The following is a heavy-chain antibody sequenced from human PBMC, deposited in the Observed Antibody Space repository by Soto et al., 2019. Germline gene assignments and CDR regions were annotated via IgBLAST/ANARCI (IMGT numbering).Heavy chain of an antibody. CDR2: ISSSGRNT. J-gene: IGHJ4*02. CDR3: AKEGQPRGGGYFDY. Sequence: EVQLLESGGGLVQPGGSLRLSCAASGFTFSSYAMSWVRQAPGKGLEWVSGISSSGRNTYYADSVKGRFTISRDNSKSTLYLQMDSLGAEDRALYSGAKEGQPRGGGYFDYWGQGTLVTVSS. V-gene: IGHV3-23*01. CDR1: GFTFSSYA. D-gene: IGHD3-10*01.